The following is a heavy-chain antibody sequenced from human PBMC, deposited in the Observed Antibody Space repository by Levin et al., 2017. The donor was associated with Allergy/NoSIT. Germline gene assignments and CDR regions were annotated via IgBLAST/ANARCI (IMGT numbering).Heavy chain of an antibody. D-gene: IGHD3-9*01. CDR2: ISGSGGST. Sequence: GGSLRLSCAASGFTFSSYAMSWVRQAPGKGLEWVSAISGSGGSTYYADSVKGRFTLSRDNSKNTLYLQMNSLRAEDTALYYCAKDRYYDILTGYYRGGYFDYWGQGTLVTVSS. J-gene: IGHJ4*02. V-gene: IGHV3-23*01. CDR1: GFTFSSYA. CDR3: AKDRYYDILTGYYRGGYFDY.